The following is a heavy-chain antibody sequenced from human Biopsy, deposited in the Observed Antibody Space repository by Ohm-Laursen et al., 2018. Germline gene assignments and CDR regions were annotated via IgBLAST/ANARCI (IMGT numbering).Heavy chain of an antibody. V-gene: IGHV1-69*13. J-gene: IGHJ3*01. CDR1: GVTFDTYA. CDR2: RIPYFNTI. D-gene: IGHD3-16*02. Sequence: SVKVSCNPSGVTFDTYAFGWVRQAPGQGLEWMGGRIPYFNTIYYARNFQDRAVITADRSARTTDMQLSGLRPDDTAVYYCVGGQRGPPIGVTVPGDAFDLWGPGTMVTVSP. CDR3: VGGQRGPPIGVTVPGDAFDL.